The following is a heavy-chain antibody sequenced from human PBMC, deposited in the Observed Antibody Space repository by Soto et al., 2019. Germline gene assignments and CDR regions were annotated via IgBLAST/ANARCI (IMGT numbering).Heavy chain of an antibody. CDR2: IIPIFGTA. D-gene: IGHD1-7*01. CDR3: ARITGTTRYSYYGMDV. Sequence: QVQLVQSGAEVKKPGSSVKVSCKASGGTFSSYAISWVRQAPGQGLEWMGGIIPIFGTANYAQKFQGRVTITADESTSAAYMELSSLRSEDTAVYYCARITGTTRYSYYGMDVWGQGTTVTVSS. J-gene: IGHJ6*02. CDR1: GGTFSSYA. V-gene: IGHV1-69*01.